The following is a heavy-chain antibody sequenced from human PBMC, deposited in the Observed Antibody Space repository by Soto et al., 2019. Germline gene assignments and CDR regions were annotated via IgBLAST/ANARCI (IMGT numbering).Heavy chain of an antibody. CDR1: GFTFSSYC. CDR2: IKQDGSEK. J-gene: IGHJ3*02. Sequence: GSLRLSCAASGFTFSSYCMSWVRQSPWKGLEWVANIKQDGSEKYYVDSVKGRFTISRDNAKNSLYLQMNSLRAEDTAVYYCARVSAVAGTGSDAFDIWGQGTMVTVSS. D-gene: IGHD6-19*01. CDR3: ARVSAVAGTGSDAFDI. V-gene: IGHV3-7*01.